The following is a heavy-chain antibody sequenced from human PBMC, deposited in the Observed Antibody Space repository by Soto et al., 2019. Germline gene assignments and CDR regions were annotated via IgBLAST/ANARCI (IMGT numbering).Heavy chain of an antibody. D-gene: IGHD3-10*01. J-gene: IGHJ4*02. CDR2: INHDGSER. V-gene: IGHV3-7*04. Sequence: VGSLRLSCAASGFTLTNYWMSWVRQAPGKGLECVANINHDGSERFYIDSVKGRFTISRDNAKNSLSLHMNGLTAEDTGIYYCTRDLWFGESSPYWGQGTLVTVSS. CDR3: TRDLWFGESSPY. CDR1: GFTLTNYW.